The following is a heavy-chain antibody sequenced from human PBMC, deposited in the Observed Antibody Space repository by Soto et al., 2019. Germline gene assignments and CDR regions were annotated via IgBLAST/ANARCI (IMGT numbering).Heavy chain of an antibody. V-gene: IGHV3-13*01. J-gene: IGHJ4*02. D-gene: IGHD6-13*01. CDR2: IGTAGDT. CDR3: ARGPDSSSWYPVVGTQFDY. Sequence: GGSLRLSCAASGFTFSSYDMHWVRQATGKGLEWVSAIGTAGDTYYPGSVKGRFTISRENAKNSLYLQMNSLRAEDTAVYYCARGPDSSSWYPVVGTQFDYWGQGTLVTVSS. CDR1: GFTFSSYD.